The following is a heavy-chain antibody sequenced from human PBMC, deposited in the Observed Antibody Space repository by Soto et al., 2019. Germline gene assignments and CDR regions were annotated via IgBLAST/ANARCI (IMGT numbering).Heavy chain of an antibody. CDR1: GFTFDDYA. Sequence: GGSLRLSCAASGFTFDDYAMHWVRQAPGKGLEWVSGISWNSGSIGYADSVKGRFTISRDNAKNSLYLQMNSLRAEDTALYYCAKDIWWRSIAVDKEAFDIWGQGTMVTVSS. V-gene: IGHV3-9*01. CDR2: ISWNSGSI. J-gene: IGHJ3*02. CDR3: AKDIWWRSIAVDKEAFDI. D-gene: IGHD6-19*01.